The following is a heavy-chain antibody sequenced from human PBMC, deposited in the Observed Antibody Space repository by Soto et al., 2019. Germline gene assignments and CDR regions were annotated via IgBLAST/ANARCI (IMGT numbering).Heavy chain of an antibody. V-gene: IGHV1-46*01. CDR3: ARDTWGLDY. D-gene: IGHD3-16*01. CDR1: GYTSTNYY. CDR2: INPSGDSA. J-gene: IGHJ4*02. Sequence: ASVKVSCKASGYTSTNYYMHWVRQAPGQGLEWMGMINPSGDSATYAQKFRGRITMTRDTSTSTVYLDLSSLRSEDTAVYYCARDTWGLDYWGQGTQVTVSS.